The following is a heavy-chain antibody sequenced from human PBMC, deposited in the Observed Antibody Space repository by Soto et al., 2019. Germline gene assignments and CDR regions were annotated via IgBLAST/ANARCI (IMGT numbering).Heavy chain of an antibody. D-gene: IGHD4-4*01. J-gene: IGHJ4*01. V-gene: IGHV1-69*01. CDR2: IIPVFETR. CDR1: GGSFRNYV. CDR3: SFHSDSNSYSRFDF. Sequence: QVQLVQSGAEVKKPGSSVKVSCRASGGSFRNYVISWVRQAPGQGLEWMGGIIPVFETRNYAQKFQGRVIINADASTGTVSMEMSNLRSEDTAVYFCSFHSDSNSYSRFDFWGHGTLVTVSS.